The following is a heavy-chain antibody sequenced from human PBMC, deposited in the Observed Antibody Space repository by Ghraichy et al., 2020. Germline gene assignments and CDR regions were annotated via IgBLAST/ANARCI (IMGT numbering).Heavy chain of an antibody. CDR3: VSGPVTTPYYYYYGMDV. CDR1: GFTFSNYS. Sequence: GESLNISCAASGFTFSNYSMNWVRQAPGKGLEWVSSISSSSYYIYYADSVKGRFTISRDNAKNSLYLQMNSLRAEDTAVYYCVSGPVTTPYYYYYGMDVWGQGTTVTVSS. J-gene: IGHJ6*02. CDR2: ISSSSYYI. V-gene: IGHV3-21*01. D-gene: IGHD4-17*01.